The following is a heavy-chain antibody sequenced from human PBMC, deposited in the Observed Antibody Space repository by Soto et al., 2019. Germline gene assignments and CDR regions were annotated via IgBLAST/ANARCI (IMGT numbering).Heavy chain of an antibody. V-gene: IGHV4-59*01. J-gene: IGHJ4*02. CDR1: GGSISNYY. Sequence: SETLSLTCSVSGGSISNYYWSWIRQPPGEGLEWIGYIYYTGSTNYNPSLKSRVTMTVDSSKNQFSLNLRSVTAADTAVYYCARAPYSNYEDYWGQGTLVTVSS. D-gene: IGHD4-4*01. CDR2: IYYTGST. CDR3: ARAPYSNYEDY.